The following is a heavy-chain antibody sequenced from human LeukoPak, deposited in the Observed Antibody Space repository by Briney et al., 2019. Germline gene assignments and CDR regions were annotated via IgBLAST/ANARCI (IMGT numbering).Heavy chain of an antibody. Sequence: SVKVSCKASGGTFSSYAISWVRQAPGQGLEWMGGIIPIFGTANYAQKFQGRVTITADESTSTAYMELSSLKASDTAMYYCAGEGRYDSSGYYYEYWGQGTLVTVSS. CDR1: GGTFSSYA. J-gene: IGHJ4*02. V-gene: IGHV1-69*13. D-gene: IGHD3-22*01. CDR3: AGEGRYDSSGYYYEY. CDR2: IIPIFGTA.